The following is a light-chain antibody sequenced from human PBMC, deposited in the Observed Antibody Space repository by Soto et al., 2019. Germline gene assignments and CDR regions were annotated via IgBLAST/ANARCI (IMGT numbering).Light chain of an antibody. Sequence: QSVLTRPASVSGSPGQSITISCTGTSSDIDAYNYVSWYQQHPGKAPKLMIYDVSNRPSGISNRFSGSKSGNMASLTISGLQAEDEADYYCGSYTTSSNYVLGTGTKVTVL. CDR2: DVS. V-gene: IGLV2-14*01. CDR1: SSDIDAYNY. CDR3: GSYTTSSNYV. J-gene: IGLJ1*01.